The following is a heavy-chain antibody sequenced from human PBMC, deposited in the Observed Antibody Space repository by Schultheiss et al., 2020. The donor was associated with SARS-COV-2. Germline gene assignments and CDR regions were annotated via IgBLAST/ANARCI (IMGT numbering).Heavy chain of an antibody. CDR3: ARDLWFGERAFDI. J-gene: IGHJ3*02. Sequence: GGSLRLSCAASGFTFSSYAMSWVRQAPGKGLEWVSAISGSGSTIYYADSVKGRFTISRDNAKNSLYLQMNSLRAEDTAVYYCARDLWFGERAFDIWGQGTMVTVSS. CDR2: ISGSGSTI. D-gene: IGHD3-10*01. V-gene: IGHV3-48*04. CDR1: GFTFSSYA.